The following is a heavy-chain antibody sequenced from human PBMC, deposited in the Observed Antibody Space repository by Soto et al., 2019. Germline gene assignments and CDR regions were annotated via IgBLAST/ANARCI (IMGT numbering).Heavy chain of an antibody. CDR1: GFTFSSYS. CDR2: ISSSSSTI. D-gene: IGHD2-15*01. V-gene: IGHV3-48*02. Sequence: EVQLVESGGGLVQPGGSLRLSCEASGFTFSSYSMNWVRQAPGKGLEWVSYISSSSSTIYYADSVKGRFTISRDNAKNSLYLQMNSLRDEDTAVYYCARDVCSGGSCYGDYWGQGTLVTVSS. J-gene: IGHJ4*02. CDR3: ARDVCSGGSCYGDY.